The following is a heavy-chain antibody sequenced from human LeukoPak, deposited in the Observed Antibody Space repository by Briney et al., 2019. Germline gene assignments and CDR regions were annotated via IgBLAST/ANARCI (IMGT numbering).Heavy chain of an antibody. CDR1: GFTFSSYS. Sequence: PGGSLRLSCAASGFTFSSYSMTWVRQAPGKGLEWVSSISSSSSYIYYADSVKGRFTISRDNSKNTLYLQMNSLRAEDTAVYYCAKDPGRVDGQDYWGQGTLVTVSS. CDR2: ISSSSSYI. CDR3: AKDPGRVDGQDY. J-gene: IGHJ4*02. V-gene: IGHV3-21*04.